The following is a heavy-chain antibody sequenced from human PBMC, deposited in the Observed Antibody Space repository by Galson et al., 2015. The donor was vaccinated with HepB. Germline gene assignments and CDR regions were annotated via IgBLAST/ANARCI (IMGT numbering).Heavy chain of an antibody. J-gene: IGHJ5*02. V-gene: IGHV3-48*02. D-gene: IGHD1-1*01. CDR2: ISISSSSI. CDR3: ARDSGSGRNWFDP. Sequence: SLRLSCAASGFTFSDYYMNWVRQAPGKGLEWVSYISISSSSIYYADSVKGRFTISRDNAKNSLYLQMNSLRDEDTAVYYCARDSGSGRNWFDPWGQGTLVTVSS. CDR1: GFTFSDYY.